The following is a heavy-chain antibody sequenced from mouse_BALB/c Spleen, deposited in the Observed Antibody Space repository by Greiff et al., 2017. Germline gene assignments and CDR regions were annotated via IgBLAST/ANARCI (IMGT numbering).Heavy chain of an antibody. V-gene: IGHV1-12*01. CDR2: IYPGNGDT. J-gene: IGHJ3*01. CDR3: ARGRYDAWFAY. Sequence: LQQSGAELVKPGASVKMSRKASGYTFTSYNMHWVKQTPGQGLEWIGAIYPGNGDTSYNQKFKGKATLTADKSSSTAYMQLSSLTSEDSAVYYCARGRYDAWFAYWGQGTLVTVSA. D-gene: IGHD2-14*01. CDR1: GYTFTSYN.